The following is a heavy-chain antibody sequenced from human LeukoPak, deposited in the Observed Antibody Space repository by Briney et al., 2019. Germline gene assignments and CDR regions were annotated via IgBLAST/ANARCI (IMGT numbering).Heavy chain of an antibody. CDR2: ISGSGTTI. V-gene: IGHV3-11*04. J-gene: IGHJ3*02. D-gene: IGHD5-18*01. Sequence: PGGSLRLSCAASGFTFSDYFMNWIRQAPGKGLEWVSYISGSGTTIYYADSVKGRFTISRDNSKNTLYLQMNSLRAEDTAVYYCARARSSYGYGDAFDIWGQGTMVTVSS. CDR1: GFTFSDYF. CDR3: ARARSSYGYGDAFDI.